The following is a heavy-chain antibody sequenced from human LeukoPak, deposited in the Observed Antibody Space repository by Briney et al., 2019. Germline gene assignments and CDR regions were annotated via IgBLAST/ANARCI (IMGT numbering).Heavy chain of an antibody. V-gene: IGHV3-30*18. D-gene: IGHD2-15*01. CDR1: GFTFSSYG. J-gene: IGHJ4*02. Sequence: GGSLRLSCAASGFTFSSYGMHWVRQAPGKGLEWVAVISYDGSNKYYADSVKGRFTISRDNSKNTLYLQMNSLRAEDTAVYYCAKSALHCSGGSCSGYWGQGTLVTVSS. CDR2: ISYDGSNK. CDR3: AKSALHCSGGSCSGY.